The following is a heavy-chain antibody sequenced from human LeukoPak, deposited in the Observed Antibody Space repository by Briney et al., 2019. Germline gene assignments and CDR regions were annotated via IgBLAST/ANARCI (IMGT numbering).Heavy chain of an antibody. CDR3: ARASYGGSYYLFDY. V-gene: IGHV3-53*01. J-gene: IGHJ4*02. CDR2: VYPGGST. CDR1: GFTISSNY. D-gene: IGHD1-26*01. Sequence: PGGSLRLSCAASGFTISSNYMTWVRQAPGKELEWVSLVYPGGSTYYADSVKGRFAISRDNSKNTLFLQMNSLRAEDTAVYYCARASYGGSYYLFDYWGQGTLVTVSS.